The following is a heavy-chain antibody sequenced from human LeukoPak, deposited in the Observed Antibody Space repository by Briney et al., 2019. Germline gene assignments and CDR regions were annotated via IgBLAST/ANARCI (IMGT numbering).Heavy chain of an antibody. CDR2: IYYSGST. CDR3: ARDHSVTSRYYYYGMDV. J-gene: IGHJ6*02. D-gene: IGHD4-11*01. Sequence: KPSETLSLTCTVSGGSISSYYWSWIRQPPGKGLEWIGYIYYSGSTYYNPSLKSRVTISVDTSKNQFSLKLSSVTAADTAVYYCARDHSVTSRYYYYGMDVWGQGTTVTVSS. V-gene: IGHV4-59*12. CDR1: GGSISSYY.